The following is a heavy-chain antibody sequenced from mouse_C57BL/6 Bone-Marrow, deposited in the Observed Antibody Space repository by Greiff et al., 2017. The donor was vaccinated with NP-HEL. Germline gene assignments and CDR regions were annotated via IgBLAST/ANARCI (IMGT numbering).Heavy chain of an antibody. V-gene: IGHV1-47*01. CDR3: ARGGVLRSEDPAWFAY. CDR2: FHPYNDDT. J-gene: IGHJ3*01. Sequence: QVQLQQSGAELVKPGASVKMSCKASGYTFTTYPIEWMKQNHGKSLEWIGNFHPYNDDTKYNEKFKGKATLTVEKSSSTVYLELSRLTSDDSAVYCCARGGVLRSEDPAWFAYWGQGTLVTVSA. D-gene: IGHD1-1*01. CDR1: GYTFTTYP.